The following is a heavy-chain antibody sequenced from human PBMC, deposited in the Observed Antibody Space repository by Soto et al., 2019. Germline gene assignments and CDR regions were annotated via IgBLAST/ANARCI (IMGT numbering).Heavy chain of an antibody. CDR1: GFTFSDYY. Sequence: QVQLVESGGGLVQPGGSLRLACAASGFTFSDYYMSWVRQAPGKGLEWVSFISLGDSYKKTADSVKGRFTISRDNAQTALYLQMNSLRAEDTGLYYCVRESRTDEDGYDARGYYFDYWGQGTLVTVSS. CDR3: VRESRTDEDGYDARGYYFDY. J-gene: IGHJ4*02. V-gene: IGHV3-11*06. D-gene: IGHD5-12*01. CDR2: ISLGDSYK.